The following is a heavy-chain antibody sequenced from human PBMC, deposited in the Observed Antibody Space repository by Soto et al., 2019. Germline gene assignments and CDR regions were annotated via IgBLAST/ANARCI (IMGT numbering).Heavy chain of an antibody. J-gene: IGHJ4*02. CDR1: GFTFSSYA. CDR3: AKCYAVTSARSWFDY. Sequence: GGSLRLSCAASGFTFSSYAMSWVRQAPGKGLEWVSGISGSGNSTYYADSVKGRFTISRDSSKNTLYLQMNSLRAEDTGVYYCAKCYAVTSARSWFDYWGQGTLVTVSS. CDR2: ISGSGNST. V-gene: IGHV3-23*01. D-gene: IGHD4-17*01.